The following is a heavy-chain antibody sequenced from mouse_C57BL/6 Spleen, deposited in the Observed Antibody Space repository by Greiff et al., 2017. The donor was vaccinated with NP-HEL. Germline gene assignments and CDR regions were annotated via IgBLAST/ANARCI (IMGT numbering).Heavy chain of an antibody. D-gene: IGHD3-3*01. CDR1: GYTFTSYW. CDR2: IDPSDSET. J-gene: IGHJ4*01. CDR3: ARSREGYAMDY. Sequence: VQLQQPGAELVRPGSSVKLSCKASGYTFTSYWMHWVKQRPIQGLEWIGNIDPSDSETHYNQKFKDKATLTVDKSSSTAYMQLSSLTSEDSAVYYCARSREGYAMDYWGQGTSVTVSS. V-gene: IGHV1-52*01.